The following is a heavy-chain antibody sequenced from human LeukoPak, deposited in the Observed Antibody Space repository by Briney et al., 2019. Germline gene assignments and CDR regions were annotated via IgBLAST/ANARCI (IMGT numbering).Heavy chain of an antibody. CDR1: GFTFSDYY. Sequence: PGGSLRLSCAASGFTFSDYYMSWIRQAPGKGLEWVSYISSSGSTIYYADSVKGRFTISRDNAKNSLYLQMNSLRAEDTAVYYCASGNRPTKTYYDFWSGYSGDRVDAFDIWGQGTMVTVSS. CDR3: ASGNRPTKTYYDFWSGYSGDRVDAFDI. J-gene: IGHJ3*02. V-gene: IGHV3-11*04. CDR2: ISSSGSTI. D-gene: IGHD3-3*01.